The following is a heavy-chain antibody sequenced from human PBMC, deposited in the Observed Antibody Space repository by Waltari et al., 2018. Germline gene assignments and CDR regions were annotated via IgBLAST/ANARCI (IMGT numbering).Heavy chain of an antibody. D-gene: IGHD3-16*01. J-gene: IGHJ4*02. V-gene: IGHV3-30*09. CDR3: ARDSGGDGYNSFDY. CDR1: GFTFSSYA. CDR2: ISYDGSNK. Sequence: QVQLLESGGGVVQPGRSLTLSCAASGFTFSSYALRLFGQPPGKGLEWVAVISYDGSNKYYADSVKGRFAISRDNTKNTLYLQMISLGAEDTAVYYCARDSGGDGYNSFDYWGQGTLVTVSS.